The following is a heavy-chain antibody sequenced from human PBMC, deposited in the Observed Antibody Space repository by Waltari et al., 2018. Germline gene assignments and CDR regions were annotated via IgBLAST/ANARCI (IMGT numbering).Heavy chain of an antibody. CDR3: AGGRGWTSDS. CDR2: IDQDGSEK. V-gene: IGHV3-7*01. J-gene: IGHJ5*01. D-gene: IGHD2-15*01. CDR1: GLPFRDYF. Sequence: EVQLVESGGGLVQPGGSLSPSSGASGLPFRDYFMTWVRQAPGKGLEWVANIDQDGSEKNYIDSVKGRFTISRDNAKNSLFLQMNSLRGEDKAVYYCAGGRGWTSDSWGQGTLVTVSS.